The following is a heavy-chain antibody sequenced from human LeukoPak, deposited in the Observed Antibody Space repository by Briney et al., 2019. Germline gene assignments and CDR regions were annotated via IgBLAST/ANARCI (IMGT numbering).Heavy chain of an antibody. J-gene: IGHJ6*03. CDR2: ISSSGSTI. V-gene: IGHV3-48*03. D-gene: IGHD6-13*01. CDR1: GFTFSSYE. Sequence: TGGSLRLSCAASGFTFSSYEMNWVRQAPGKGLEWASYISSSGSTIYYADSVKGRFTISRDNAKNSLYLQMNSLRAEDTAVYYCARGGQQLVRLAYYYYMDVWGKGTTVTISS. CDR3: ARGGQQLVRLAYYYYMDV.